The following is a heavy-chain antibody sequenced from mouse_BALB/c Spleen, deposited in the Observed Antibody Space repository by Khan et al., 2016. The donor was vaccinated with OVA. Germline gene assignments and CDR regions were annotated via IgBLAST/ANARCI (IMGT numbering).Heavy chain of an antibody. V-gene: IGHV2-3*01. J-gene: IGHJ4*01. Sequence: QVQLQQSGPGLVAPSQSLSITCTVSGFSLTNYGVNWVRQPPGEGLEWLGVIWGDGSTNYHSALKSRLSISKDNSKSQVFLKLNSLQTDDTATYYCARFEYYDNFYAMDYWGQGTSVTVSS. CDR2: IWGDGST. D-gene: IGHD2-1*01. CDR3: ARFEYYDNFYAMDY. CDR1: GFSLTNYG.